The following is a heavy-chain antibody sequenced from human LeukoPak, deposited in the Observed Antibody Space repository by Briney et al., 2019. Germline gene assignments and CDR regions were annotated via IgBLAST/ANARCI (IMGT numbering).Heavy chain of an antibody. CDR2: LHPNGGV. V-gene: IGHV4-4*07. D-gene: IGHD3-22*01. CDR3: ARVIGVNDKYFDP. Sequence: SETLSLTCNVSSDSFSLYYWSWIRQPAGKGLEWIGHLHPNGGVNYNPSLRSRVTLSGDTSKKQVFLRLTAVTAADTAVYYCARVIGVNDKYFDPWGQGIPVTVTS. J-gene: IGHJ5*02. CDR1: SDSFSLYY.